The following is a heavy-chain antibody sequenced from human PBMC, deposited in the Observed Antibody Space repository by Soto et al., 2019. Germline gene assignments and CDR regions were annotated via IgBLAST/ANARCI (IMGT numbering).Heavy chain of an antibody. CDR3: AKHVRFLEWYWFDP. Sequence: QVQLVESGGGVVQPGRSLRLSCAASGFTFSSYGMHWVRQAPGKGLEWVAVISYDGSNKYYADSVKGRFTISRDNSKNTLYLQMKSLRAEDTAVYYCAKHVRFLEWYWFDPWGQGTLFTVSS. CDR2: ISYDGSNK. J-gene: IGHJ5*02. V-gene: IGHV3-30*18. D-gene: IGHD3-3*01. CDR1: GFTFSSYG.